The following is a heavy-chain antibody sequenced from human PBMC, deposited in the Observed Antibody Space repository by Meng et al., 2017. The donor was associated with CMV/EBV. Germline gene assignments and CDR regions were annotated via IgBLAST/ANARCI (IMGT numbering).Heavy chain of an antibody. CDR3: ARSRGYCSSTSCSSVSGGTGYYYYYGMDV. CDR1: GFTFSSYS. CDR2: INSDGSST. D-gene: IGHD2-2*01. Sequence: GESLKISCAASGFTFSSYSMNWVRQAPGKGLVWVSRINSDGSSTSYADSVKGRFTISRDNAKNTLYLQMNSLRAEDTAVYYCARSRGYCSSTSCSSVSGGTGYYYYYGMDVWGQGTTVTVSS. J-gene: IGHJ6*02. V-gene: IGHV3-74*01.